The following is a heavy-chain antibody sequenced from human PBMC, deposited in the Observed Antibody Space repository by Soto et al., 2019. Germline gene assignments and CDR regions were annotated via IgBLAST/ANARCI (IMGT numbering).Heavy chain of an antibody. J-gene: IGHJ6*02. CDR3: ARVTLTVGDTPYTKHCYGLDG. D-gene: IGHD1-26*01. Sequence: QVQLVQSGAEVKKPGSSVKVSCKASGGTFSSYALNWVRQAPGQGLEWMGGFIPMFGTTNYAQNFQGGLTITADESRDTAYLERSSRRSEDTAVYYCARVTLTVGDTPYTKHCYGLDGWGQGTTVTVSS. V-gene: IGHV1-69*01. CDR2: FIPMFGTT. CDR1: GGTFSSYA.